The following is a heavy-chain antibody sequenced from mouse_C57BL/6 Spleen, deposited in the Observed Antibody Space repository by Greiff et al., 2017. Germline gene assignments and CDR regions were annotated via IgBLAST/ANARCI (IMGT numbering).Heavy chain of an antibody. CDR2: INPNNGGT. CDR3: ALPGAWFAY. Sequence: VQLQQSGPELVKPRASVKISCKASGYTFTDYYMNWVKQSHGKSLEWIGDINPNNGGTSYNQKFKGKATLTVDKSSSTAYMELRSLTSEDSAVYYCALPGAWFAYWGQGTLVTVSA. J-gene: IGHJ3*01. V-gene: IGHV1-26*01. CDR1: GYTFTDYY.